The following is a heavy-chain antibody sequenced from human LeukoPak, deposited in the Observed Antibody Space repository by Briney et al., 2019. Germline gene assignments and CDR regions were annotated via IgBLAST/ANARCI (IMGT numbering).Heavy chain of an antibody. CDR3: AKVSQVQKVGAIDY. Sequence: GGSLRLSCAASGITFDDYAMHWVRQAPGKGLEWVSGISWNSVSIGSADSVKGRFTISRDNAKNSLYPQMNSLRAEDMALYYCAKVSQVQKVGAIDYWGQGTLVTVSS. CDR2: ISWNSVSI. D-gene: IGHD1-26*01. V-gene: IGHV3-9*03. J-gene: IGHJ4*02. CDR1: GITFDDYA.